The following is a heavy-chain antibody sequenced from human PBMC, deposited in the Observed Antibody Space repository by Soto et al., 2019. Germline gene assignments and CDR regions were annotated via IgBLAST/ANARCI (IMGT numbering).Heavy chain of an antibody. J-gene: IGHJ4*02. Sequence: GESLKISCKGSGYSFTSYWIGWVRQMPGIGLEWMGIIYLGDSDTRYSPSFQGQVTISADKSISTAYLQWSSLKASDTAMYYCARQTYCSSTSCYTVDSWGQGTLVTVSS. V-gene: IGHV5-51*01. CDR3: ARQTYCSSTSCYTVDS. CDR2: IYLGDSDT. D-gene: IGHD2-2*02. CDR1: GYSFTSYW.